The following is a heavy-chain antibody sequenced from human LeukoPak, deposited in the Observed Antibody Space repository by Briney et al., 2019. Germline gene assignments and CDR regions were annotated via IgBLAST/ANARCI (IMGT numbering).Heavy chain of an antibody. V-gene: IGHV4-34*01. CDR2: IYHSGST. CDR3: ARSSIPRWFDP. CDR1: GVSFSGYY. Sequence: SSETLSLTCALYGVSFSGYYWSWLRQPPGKGLEWVGEIYHSGSTNYNPSLKSRVTISVDTSKNQFSLKLSSVTAADTAVYYCARSSIPRWFDPWGQGTLVTVSS. D-gene: IGHD2-2*02. J-gene: IGHJ5*02.